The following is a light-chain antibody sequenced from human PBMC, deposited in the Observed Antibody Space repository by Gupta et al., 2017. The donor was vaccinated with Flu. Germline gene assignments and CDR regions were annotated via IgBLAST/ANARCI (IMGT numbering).Light chain of an antibody. CDR1: QSISSY. Sequence: DIQMTQTPSSLSASVGDRVTITCRASQSISSYLNWYQQKPGKAPKFLIHSASSLQSGVPSRFSGGGSGTDFTLTITSLQPEDCATYYCQQSFSPPFTFGPGTKVDFK. V-gene: IGKV1-39*01. CDR3: QQSFSPPFT. CDR2: SAS. J-gene: IGKJ3*01.